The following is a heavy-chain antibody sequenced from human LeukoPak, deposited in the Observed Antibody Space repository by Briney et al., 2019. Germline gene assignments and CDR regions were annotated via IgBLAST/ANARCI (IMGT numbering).Heavy chain of an antibody. CDR2: ISYDGSNK. J-gene: IGHJ5*02. D-gene: IGHD6-13*01. CDR1: GFTFSSYA. V-gene: IGHV3-30*04. Sequence: GGSLRLSCAASGFTFSSYAMHWVRQAPGKGLEWVAVISYDGSNKYYADSMKGRFTISRDNSKNTLYLQMNSLRAEDTAVYYCARERIAATGTNWFDPWGQGTLVTVSS. CDR3: ARERIAATGTNWFDP.